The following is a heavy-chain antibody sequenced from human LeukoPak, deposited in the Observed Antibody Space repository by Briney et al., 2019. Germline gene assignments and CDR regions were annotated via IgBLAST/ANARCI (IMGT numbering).Heavy chain of an antibody. J-gene: IGHJ3*02. D-gene: IGHD3-22*01. CDR1: GGTFSSYA. CDR2: IIPIFGTA. CDR3: ARGAGRDIYDSSGYGDAFDI. Sequence: GASVKVSCKASGGTFSSYAISWVRQAPGQGLEWMGGIIPIFGTANYAQKFQGRVTITADESTSTAYMELSSLRSEDTAVYYCARGAGRDIYDSSGYGDAFDIWGQGTMVTVSS. V-gene: IGHV1-69*13.